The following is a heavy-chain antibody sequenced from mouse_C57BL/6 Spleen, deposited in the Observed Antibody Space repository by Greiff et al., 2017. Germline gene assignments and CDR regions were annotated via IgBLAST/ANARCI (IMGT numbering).Heavy chain of an antibody. D-gene: IGHD4-1*01. Sequence: EVKLVESGGGLVQPKGSLKLSCAASGFSFNTYAMNWVRQAPGKGLEWVARIRSKSNNYATYYADSVKDRFTISRDDSESMLYLQMNNLKTEDTAMYYCVRHLGRGYAMDYWGQGTSVTVSS. V-gene: IGHV10-1*01. CDR3: VRHLGRGYAMDY. CDR2: IRSKSNNYAT. CDR1: GFSFNTYA. J-gene: IGHJ4*01.